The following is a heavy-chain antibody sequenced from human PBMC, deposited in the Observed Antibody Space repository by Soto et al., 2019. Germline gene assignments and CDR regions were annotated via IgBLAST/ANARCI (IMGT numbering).Heavy chain of an antibody. D-gene: IGHD3-22*01. Sequence: PGGSLRLSCAASGFTFSSYAMSWVRQAPGKGLEWVSAISGSGGSTYYADSVKGRLTISRDNSKNTLYLQMNSLRAEDTAVYYCAKAYYDSSGYYGQYFDYSGQGTLVTVSS. J-gene: IGHJ4*02. V-gene: IGHV3-23*01. CDR1: GFTFSSYA. CDR2: ISGSGGST. CDR3: AKAYYDSSGYYGQYFDY.